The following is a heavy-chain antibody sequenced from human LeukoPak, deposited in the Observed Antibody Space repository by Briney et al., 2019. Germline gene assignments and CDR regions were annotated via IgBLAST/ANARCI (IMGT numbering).Heavy chain of an antibody. D-gene: IGHD3-16*01. V-gene: IGHV3-23*01. J-gene: IGHJ6*02. CDR2: ISGSGGST. Sequence: GGSLRLSCAVSGFTFSSYVMNWVRQAPGKGLEWVSTISGSGGSTYYADSVKGRFTISGDNSKNTLYLQMNSLRAEDTAVYYCAGNYVTSYYYYATDVWGQGTTVTVSS. CDR3: AGNYVTSYYYYATDV. CDR1: GFTFSSYV.